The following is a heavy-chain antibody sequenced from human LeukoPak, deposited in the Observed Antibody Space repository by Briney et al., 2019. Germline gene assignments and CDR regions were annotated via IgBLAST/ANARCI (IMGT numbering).Heavy chain of an antibody. J-gene: IGHJ6*02. V-gene: IGHV3-30-3*01. CDR3: ARDYYDSSGYYYYYYGMDV. D-gene: IGHD3-22*01. Sequence: GGSLRLSCAAAGFAFSSYAMHWVRQAPGKGLEWVAVISYDGSNKYYADFVKGRFTISRDNSKNTLYLQMNSLRAEDTAVYYCARDYYDSSGYYYYYYGMDVWGQGTTVTVSS. CDR1: GFAFSSYA. CDR2: ISYDGSNK.